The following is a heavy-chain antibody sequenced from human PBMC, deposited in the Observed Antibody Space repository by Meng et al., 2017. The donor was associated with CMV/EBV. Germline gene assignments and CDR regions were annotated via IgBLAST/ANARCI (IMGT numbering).Heavy chain of an antibody. CDR2: ISYDGSNK. CDR3: ARVGWTGTTGGY. CDR1: GFTFSSYA. D-gene: IGHD1-7*01. V-gene: IGHV3-30*04. Sequence: GGSLRLSCAASGFTFSSYAMHWVRQAPGKGLEWVAVISYDGSNKYYADSVKGRFTISRDNSKHTLYLQMNSLRAEDTAVYYCARVGWTGTTGGYWGQGTLVTVSS. J-gene: IGHJ4*02.